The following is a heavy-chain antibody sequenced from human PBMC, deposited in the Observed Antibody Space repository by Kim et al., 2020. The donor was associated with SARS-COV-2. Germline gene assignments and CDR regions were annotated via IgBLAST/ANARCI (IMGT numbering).Heavy chain of an antibody. Sequence: SETLSLTCTVSGGSIRSSNYYWSWIRQPAGKGLEWIGRIYPSGSTNYNPSLKSRVTISVDTSKNQFSLKLSSVTAADTAVYYCARYDGSGLGNWFDPWGQGTLVTVSS. J-gene: IGHJ5*02. CDR3: ARYDGSGLGNWFDP. CDR1: GGSIRSSNYY. D-gene: IGHD3-10*01. CDR2: IYPSGST. V-gene: IGHV4-61*02.